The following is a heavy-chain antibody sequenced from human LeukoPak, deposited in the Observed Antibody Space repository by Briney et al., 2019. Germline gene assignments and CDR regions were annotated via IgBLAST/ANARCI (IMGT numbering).Heavy chain of an antibody. CDR2: INPNSGGT. CDR1: GGTFSSYA. D-gene: IGHD1-26*01. V-gene: IGHV1-2*02. CDR3: ARVVGATTRYYYYMDV. Sequence: ASVKVSCKASGGTFSSYAISWVRQAPGQGLEWMGWINPNSGGTNYAQKFQGRVTMTRDTSISTAYMELSRLRSDDTAVYYCARVVGATTRYYYYMDVWGKGTTVTVSS. J-gene: IGHJ6*03.